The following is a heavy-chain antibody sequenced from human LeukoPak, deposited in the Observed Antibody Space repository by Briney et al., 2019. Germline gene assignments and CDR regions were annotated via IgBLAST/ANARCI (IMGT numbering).Heavy chain of an antibody. V-gene: IGHV3-23*01. D-gene: IGHD3-22*01. CDR2: SSGSDFNT. CDR1: GLSFGSYA. Sequence: GGSLRLSCAASGLSFGSYAMSWVRQAPGKGLEWVSASSGSDFNTYYADSVKGRFTISRDNSKNTVYLEMNSLRAEDTALYYCAKDPYSSGWFSSSHYWGQGTLVTVSS. J-gene: IGHJ4*02. CDR3: AKDPYSSGWFSSSHY.